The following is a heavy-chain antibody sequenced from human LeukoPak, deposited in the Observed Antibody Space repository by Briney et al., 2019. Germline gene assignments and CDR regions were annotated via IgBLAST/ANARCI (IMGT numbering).Heavy chain of an antibody. CDR2: IYHSGMT. Sequence: SGTLSLTCAVSGGSISSPNWWSWVRQPPGKGLEWIGEIYHSGMTNYKTSLKSRVTISVGESKNQFSLKLSSVTAADTAVYYCARDLVENSRGHDFWGQGILVIVSS. J-gene: IGHJ4*02. CDR1: GGSISSPNW. V-gene: IGHV4-4*02. CDR3: ARDLVENSRGHDF. D-gene: IGHD2-15*01.